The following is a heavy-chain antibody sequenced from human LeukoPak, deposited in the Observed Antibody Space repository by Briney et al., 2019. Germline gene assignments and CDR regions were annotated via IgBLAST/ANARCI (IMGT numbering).Heavy chain of an antibody. Sequence: GGSLRLSCAASGFTFSSYPMSWVRQAPGKGLEWVSAISGSGGSTYYADSVKGRFTISRDNSKNTLYLQMNSLRAEDTAVYYCAKDIRVVVVAATSFDYWGQGTLVTVSS. CDR3: AKDIRVVVVAATSFDY. CDR1: GFTFSSYP. J-gene: IGHJ4*02. V-gene: IGHV3-23*01. D-gene: IGHD2-15*01. CDR2: ISGSGGST.